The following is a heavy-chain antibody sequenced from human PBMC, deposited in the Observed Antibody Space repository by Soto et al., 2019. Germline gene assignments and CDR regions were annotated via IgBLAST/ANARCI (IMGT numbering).Heavy chain of an antibody. J-gene: IGHJ4*02. CDR2: ISGSGGST. CDR3: AKDPIAVAGSFHDY. Sequence: PGGSLRLSCAASGFTFSSYAMGWVRQAPGKGLEWVSAISGSGGSTYYADSVKGRFTISRDNSKNTLYLQMNSLRAEDTAVYYCAKDPIAVAGSFHDYWGQGTLVTVSS. CDR1: GFTFSSYA. D-gene: IGHD6-19*01. V-gene: IGHV3-23*01.